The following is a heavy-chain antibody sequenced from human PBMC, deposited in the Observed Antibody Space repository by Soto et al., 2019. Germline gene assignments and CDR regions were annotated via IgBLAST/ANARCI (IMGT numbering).Heavy chain of an antibody. CDR3: ARGGYYDNSWGKLSHYGLDV. CDR1: GYTFIRYG. V-gene: IGHV1-18*01. CDR2: ISPYNDYT. J-gene: IGHJ6*02. D-gene: IGHD3-16*01. Sequence: QVQLAQSANEVKKPGASVRVSCKAAGYTFIRYGIASVRQAPGQGLEWMGWISPYNDYTVYAQKFQGRVSMTADTSTRTVYMKLRGLKSDDTAVYYCARGGYYDNSWGKLSHYGLDVWGQGTSVSVSS.